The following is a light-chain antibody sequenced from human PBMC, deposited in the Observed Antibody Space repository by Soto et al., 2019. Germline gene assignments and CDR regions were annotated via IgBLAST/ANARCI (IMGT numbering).Light chain of an antibody. CDR2: DAS. CDR3: QQRSNWSIT. V-gene: IGKV3-11*01. J-gene: IGKJ5*01. CDR1: QSVSSY. Sequence: EIVLTQSPATLSLSLGESATLSCRASQSVSSYLAWYQQKPGQGPRLLIYDASNRATGIPARFSGSGSGTDFTLTISSLEPEDFAVYYCQQRSNWSITFGQGTRLEIK.